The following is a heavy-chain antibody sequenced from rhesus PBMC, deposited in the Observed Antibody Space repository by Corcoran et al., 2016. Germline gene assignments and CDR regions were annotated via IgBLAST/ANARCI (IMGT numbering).Heavy chain of an antibody. J-gene: IGHJ5-2*02. D-gene: IGHD2-33*01. CDR1: GYSISSGYY. CDR2: ITYSVST. Sequence: QVQLQESGPGLVKPSETLSLTCAVSGYSISSGYYWSWIRQPPGTGLEWIGYITYSVSTSYNPSLKSHVTMSRDTSKNQLSLSVSSVTAADTAVYCCAREDSGRGFHSLDVWGRGVLVTVSS. V-gene: IGHV4-122*02. CDR3: AREDSGRGFHSLDV.